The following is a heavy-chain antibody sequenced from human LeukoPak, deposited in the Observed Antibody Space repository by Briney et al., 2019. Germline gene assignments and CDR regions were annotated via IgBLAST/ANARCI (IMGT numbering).Heavy chain of an antibody. D-gene: IGHD4-17*01. CDR3: GRCGFGSGDYGAFDI. Sequence: GESLKISCKASGYRFPNYWIGWERQMPGKGLEWMGIIRPGDSDIRYSPSFQAQVTFSVDKSTTTAYLQWSSLKASDTAMYYCGRCGFGSGDYGAFDIWGQGTMVTVSS. CDR2: IRPGDSDI. V-gene: IGHV5-51*01. J-gene: IGHJ3*02. CDR1: GYRFPNYW.